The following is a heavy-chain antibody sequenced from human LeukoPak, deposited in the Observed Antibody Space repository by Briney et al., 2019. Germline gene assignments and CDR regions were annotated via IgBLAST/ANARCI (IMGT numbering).Heavy chain of an antibody. V-gene: IGHV1-69*04. CDR1: GGTFSSYA. Sequence: SVKVSCKASGGTFSSYAISWVRQALGQGLEWMGRIIPILGIANYAQKFQGRVTITADKSTSTAYMELSSLRSEDTAVYYCASYYDSSGYYYVPELEYFQHWGQGTLVTVSS. D-gene: IGHD3-22*01. CDR3: ASYYDSSGYYYVPELEYFQH. CDR2: IIPILGIA. J-gene: IGHJ1*01.